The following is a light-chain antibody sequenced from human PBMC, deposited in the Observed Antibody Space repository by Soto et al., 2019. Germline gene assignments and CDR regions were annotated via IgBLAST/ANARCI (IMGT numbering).Light chain of an antibody. CDR2: EGS. CDR1: SSDVGSYNL. V-gene: IGLV2-23*01. Sequence: VLTQPASVSGSPGQSITISCTGTSSDVGSYNLVSWYQQYPGKAPKLMIYEGSKRPSGVSNRFSGSKSGNTASLTISGLQAEDEADYYCCSYAGSSTLVFGGGTQLTVL. CDR3: CSYAGSSTLV. J-gene: IGLJ2*01.